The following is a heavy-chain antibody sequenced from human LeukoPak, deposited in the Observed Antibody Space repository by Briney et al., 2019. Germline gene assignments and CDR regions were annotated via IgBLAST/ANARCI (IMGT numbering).Heavy chain of an antibody. CDR3: AREDTAMDFDY. V-gene: IGHV1-46*01. CDR1: GYTFTSYY. CDR2: INPSGGST. D-gene: IGHD5-18*01. J-gene: IGHJ4*02. Sequence: EASVKVSCKASGYTFTSYYMHWVRQAPGQGLEWMGIINPSGGSTSYAQKFQGRVTMTRDTSTSTVYMELSSLRSEDTAVDYCAREDTAMDFDYWGQGTLVTVSS.